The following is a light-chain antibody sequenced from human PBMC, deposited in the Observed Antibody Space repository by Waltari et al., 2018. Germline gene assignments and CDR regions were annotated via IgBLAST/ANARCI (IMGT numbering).Light chain of an antibody. Sequence: EVVLTQSPDTLSLSPGERATLSCRASQSLTKRYLAWYQQKPGRAPRLLIYGASSRAAGMPDRFSGSGSGTDFTLTISRLEPEEFAVYYCQQYGSSVLYTFGQGTKLEIK. CDR1: QSLTKRY. V-gene: IGKV3-20*01. J-gene: IGKJ2*01. CDR3: QQYGSSVLYT. CDR2: GAS.